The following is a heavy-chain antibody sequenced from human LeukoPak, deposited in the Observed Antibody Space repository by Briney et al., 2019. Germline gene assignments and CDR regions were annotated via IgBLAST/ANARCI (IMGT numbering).Heavy chain of an antibody. Sequence: GGSLRLSCAASGFTFSGYPMHWVRQAPGKGLEYVSAISSGGGTIYYADSVKGRFTISRDNSKNTLYLQMNSLRAEDTAVYYCARVSSTVTTALVYWGQGTLVTVSS. J-gene: IGHJ4*02. CDR2: ISSGGGTI. CDR1: GFTFSGYP. D-gene: IGHD4-17*01. V-gene: IGHV3-64*04. CDR3: ARVSSTVTTALVY.